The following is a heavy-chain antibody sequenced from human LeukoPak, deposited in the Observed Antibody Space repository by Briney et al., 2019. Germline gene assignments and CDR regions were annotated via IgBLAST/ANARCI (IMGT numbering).Heavy chain of an antibody. J-gene: IGHJ5*02. V-gene: IGHV4-4*07. CDR3: ARLRAIFAPFDP. Sequence: SETLSLTCTVSGGSISSYYWSWIRQPAGKGLEWIGRIYISGTTNYNPSLKSRVTISVDTSKNQFSLKLSSVTAADTAVYYCARLRAIFAPFDPWGQGTLVTVSS. CDR2: IYISGTT. D-gene: IGHD3-3*01. CDR1: GGSISSYY.